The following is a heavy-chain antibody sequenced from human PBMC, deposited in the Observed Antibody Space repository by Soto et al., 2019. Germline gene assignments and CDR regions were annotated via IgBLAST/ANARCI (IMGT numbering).Heavy chain of an antibody. J-gene: IGHJ5*02. CDR3: AREPSGGDDYGDPRES. Sequence: SLRLSCAASGFSFSDYSMNWFRQAPGKGLEWISYINSDSSTIYLADSVKGRFTISRDNGKNSLFLQMNSLRDDDTAVYYCAREPSGGDDYGDPRESWGQGTLVTVYS. V-gene: IGHV3-48*02. D-gene: IGHD4-17*01. CDR2: INSDSSTI. CDR1: GFSFSDYS.